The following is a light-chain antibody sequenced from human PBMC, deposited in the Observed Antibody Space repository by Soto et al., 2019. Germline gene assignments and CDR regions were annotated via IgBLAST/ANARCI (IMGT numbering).Light chain of an antibody. CDR3: HSYDVSLRGPA. V-gene: IGLV1-40*01. CDR1: RSNIEAGYD. Sequence: QSVLTQPPALSVAPGQRVTISCTGSRSNIEAGYDVHWYQHLPGTAPKVLIFDNSNRISGVPDRFSGSKSGTSASLAITGVQAEDEAVYYCHSYDVSLRGPAFGGGTKVTVL. CDR2: DNS. J-gene: IGLJ2*01.